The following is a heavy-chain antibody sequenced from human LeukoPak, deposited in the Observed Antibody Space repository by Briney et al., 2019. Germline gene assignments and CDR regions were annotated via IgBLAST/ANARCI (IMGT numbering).Heavy chain of an antibody. CDR2: IYYSGCA. J-gene: IGHJ3*02. D-gene: IGHD3-10*01. V-gene: IGHV4-39*07. CDR1: GDSMSNTSYY. CDR3: ARDLRGGSLYDAFDI. Sequence: PSETLSLTCSVSGDSMSNTSYYWASIRQPPGKWLEWIWSIYYSGCAYYNPSLKSRVTISVDTSANLFSLNLRSVPAAAMALYYRARDLRGGSLYDAFDIWGQGKMVTVSS.